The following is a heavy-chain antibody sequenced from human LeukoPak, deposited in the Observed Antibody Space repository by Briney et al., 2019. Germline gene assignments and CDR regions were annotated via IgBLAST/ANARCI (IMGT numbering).Heavy chain of an antibody. D-gene: IGHD5-12*01. J-gene: IGHJ4*02. CDR2: INPSGGST. Sequence: ASVKVSCKASGYTFTSYYMHWVRQAPGQGLEWMGIINPSGGSTSYAQKFQGRVTMTRDTSTSTVYMELSRLRSDDTAVYYCARIARRNGYNHMRGIDYWGQGTLVTVSS. V-gene: IGHV1-46*01. CDR3: ARIARRNGYNHMRGIDY. CDR1: GYTFTSYY.